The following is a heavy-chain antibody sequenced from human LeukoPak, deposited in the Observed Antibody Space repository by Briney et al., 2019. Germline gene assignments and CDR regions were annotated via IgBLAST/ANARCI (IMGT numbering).Heavy chain of an antibody. D-gene: IGHD1/OR15-1a*01. Sequence: SETLSLTCAVSGGSFSGHYWNWIRQPPGKGLEWIGEINHGGSTNYNPSLKSRVTISVDTSQKQFSLRLSSVTASDTAVYYCARDSSGITGFDYWGQGTLVSVSS. CDR2: INHGGST. V-gene: IGHV4-34*01. CDR3: ARDSSGITGFDY. J-gene: IGHJ4*02. CDR1: GGSFSGHY.